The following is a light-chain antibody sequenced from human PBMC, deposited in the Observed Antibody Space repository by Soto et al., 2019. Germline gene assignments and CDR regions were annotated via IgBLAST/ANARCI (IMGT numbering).Light chain of an antibody. Sequence: QSVLTQPASVSGSPGQSITISCTGTSSDVGNYKYVSWYQQHPGKAPKLMIYEVSNRPSGVSNRFSGSKSGNTASLTISGLQAEDDTDYYCFSYTSRGTYVFGTGTKLTVL. CDR1: SSDVGNYKY. J-gene: IGLJ1*01. V-gene: IGLV2-14*01. CDR3: FSYTSRGTYV. CDR2: EVS.